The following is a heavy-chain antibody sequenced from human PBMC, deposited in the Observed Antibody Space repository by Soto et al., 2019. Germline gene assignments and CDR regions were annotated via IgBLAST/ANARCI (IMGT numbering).Heavy chain of an antibody. CDR3: ARRLTGRTTGDWFDP. D-gene: IGHD1-1*01. CDR1: GFVFSDYY. V-gene: IGHV3-11*01. CDR2: ISSGGAVS. J-gene: IGHJ5*02. Sequence: VQLVESGGGLVKPGGSLRLSSAASGFVFSDYYMTWIRQAPGKGLEWISDISSGGAVSNFADSVRGRFTISRDNTNNSLYLQMNNLRAEDTAIYYCARRLTGRTTGDWFDPWGQGTLVTVSS.